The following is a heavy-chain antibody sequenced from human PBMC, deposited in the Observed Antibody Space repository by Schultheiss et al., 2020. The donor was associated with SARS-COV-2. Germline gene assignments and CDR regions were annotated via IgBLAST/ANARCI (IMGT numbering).Heavy chain of an antibody. V-gene: IGHV1-46*01. CDR2: INPSGGST. D-gene: IGHD3-9*01. J-gene: IGHJ6*02. Sequence: ASVKVSCKASGYTFTSYYMHWVRQAPGQGLEWMGIINPSGGSTSYAQKFQGRVTMTRDTSTSTVYMELSSLRSEDTAVYYCARDFQVTPDILTGYYYYYGMDVWGQGTTVTVSS. CDR1: GYTFTSYY. CDR3: ARDFQVTPDILTGYYYYYGMDV.